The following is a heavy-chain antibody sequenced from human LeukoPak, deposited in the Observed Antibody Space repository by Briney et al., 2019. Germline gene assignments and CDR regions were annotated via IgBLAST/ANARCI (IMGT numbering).Heavy chain of an antibody. CDR1: GFTFGNYA. D-gene: IGHD2-15*01. CDR2: ISGSGSNT. J-gene: IGHJ6*02. V-gene: IGHV3-23*01. Sequence: PGGSLRLSCAGSGFTFGNYAMSWVRQAPGKGLEWVSTISGSGSNTYYADSVKGRFTISRDNSKNTLYLQMNSLRAEDTAEYYRAKKPAAGYCSGGSCSTYYYYNGMDVWGQGTTVTVSS. CDR3: AKKPAAGYCSGGSCSTYYYYNGMDV.